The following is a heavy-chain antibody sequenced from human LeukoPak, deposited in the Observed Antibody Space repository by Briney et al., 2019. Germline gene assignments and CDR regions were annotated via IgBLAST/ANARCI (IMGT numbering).Heavy chain of an antibody. J-gene: IGHJ4*02. Sequence: GGSLRLSCAASGFTFSSYAMHWVRQSLGKGLEGVAVMSYDGFNKYYADSVKGRFTISRYNSKNTLYLQMNSLRAEDTAVYYCAKTKGYSYGYYFGYWGQGTLVTVSS. V-gene: IGHV3-30*18. CDR2: MSYDGFNK. CDR1: GFTFSSYA. D-gene: IGHD5-18*01. CDR3: AKTKGYSYGYYFGY.